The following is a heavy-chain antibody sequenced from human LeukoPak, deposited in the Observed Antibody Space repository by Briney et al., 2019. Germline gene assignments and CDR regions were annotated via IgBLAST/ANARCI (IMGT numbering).Heavy chain of an antibody. CDR2: VYHTGHS. V-gene: IGHV4-59*08. Sequence: SETLSLTCTVSGGSTTNYYWSWIRQPPGKGLEWIAYVYHTGHSNYNPSLKSRVIISLDTSKNQISLRVTSVTAADTAVYYCARHPFSEPFGYWGQGALVTVS. D-gene: IGHD6-19*01. CDR3: ARHPFSEPFGY. J-gene: IGHJ4*02. CDR1: GGSTTNYY.